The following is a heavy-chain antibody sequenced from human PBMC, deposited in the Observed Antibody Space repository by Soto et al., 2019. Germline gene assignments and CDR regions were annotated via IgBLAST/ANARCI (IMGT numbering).Heavy chain of an antibody. J-gene: IGHJ4*02. CDR1: GGSISSYY. Sequence: SETLSLTCTVSGGSISSYYWSWIRQPPGKGLEWIGYIYYSGSTNYNPSLKSRVTISVDTSKNQFSLKLSSVTAADTAVYYCARWIGDSSGYYQYYFDYWGQGTLVTVSS. V-gene: IGHV4-59*12. D-gene: IGHD3-22*01. CDR2: IYYSGST. CDR3: ARWIGDSSGYYQYYFDY.